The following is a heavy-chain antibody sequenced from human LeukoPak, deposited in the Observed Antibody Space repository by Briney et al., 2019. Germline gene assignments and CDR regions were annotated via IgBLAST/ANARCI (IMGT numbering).Heavy chain of an antibody. CDR1: GYTFTSYG. CDR3: ARGPLSRVVMVIPFDY. J-gene: IGHJ4*02. CDR2: ISAYNGNT. V-gene: IGHV1-18*01. D-gene: IGHD3-16*01. Sequence: ASVKVSCKASGYTFTSYGISWVRHAPGQGLEWMGWISAYNGNTNYAQKLQGRVTMTTDTSTSTAYMELRSLRSDDTAVYYCARGPLSRVVMVIPFDYWGQGTLVTVSS.